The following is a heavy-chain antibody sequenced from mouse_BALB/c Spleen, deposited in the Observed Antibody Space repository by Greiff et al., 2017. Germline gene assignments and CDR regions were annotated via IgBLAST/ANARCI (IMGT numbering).Heavy chain of an antibody. V-gene: IGHV1S137*01. Sequence: QVQLKQSGAELVRPGVSVKISCKGSGYTFTDYAMHWVKQSHAKSLEWIGVISTYYGDASYNQKFKGKATMTVDKSSSTAYMELARLTSEDSAIYYCARGSSTMTMDYWGQGTSVTVSS. J-gene: IGHJ4*01. CDR1: GYTFTDYA. CDR2: ISTYYGDA. D-gene: IGHD2-4*01. CDR3: ARGSSTMTMDY.